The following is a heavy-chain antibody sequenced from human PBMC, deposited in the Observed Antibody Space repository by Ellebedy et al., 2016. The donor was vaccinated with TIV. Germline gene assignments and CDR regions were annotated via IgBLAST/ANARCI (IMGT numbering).Heavy chain of an antibody. J-gene: IGHJ4*02. D-gene: IGHD4-17*01. Sequence: GSLRLSCTVSGGSISSYYWTWIRQPPGKGLEWIGYIYDSGSTNYNPSLKSRITVSVDTSTNEFSLKVKSMTAADTAKYFCARSYGDYHSDWGQGTLVTVSS. CDR2: IYDSGST. V-gene: IGHV4-59*12. CDR3: ARSYGDYHSD. CDR1: GGSISSYY.